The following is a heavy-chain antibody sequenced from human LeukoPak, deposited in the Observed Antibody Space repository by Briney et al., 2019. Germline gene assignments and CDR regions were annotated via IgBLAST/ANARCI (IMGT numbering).Heavy chain of an antibody. V-gene: IGHV1-2*02. CDR2: INPNSGGT. J-gene: IGHJ4*02. CDR1: GYTFTGYY. CDR3: ARWMDDSSGYSN. D-gene: IGHD3-22*01. Sequence: ASVKVSCKASGYTFTGYYMHWVRQAPGQGLEWMGWINPNSGGTNYAQKFQGRVTMTRDTSISTAYMELSRLRSDDTAVYYCARWMDDSSGYSNWGQGTLVTVSS.